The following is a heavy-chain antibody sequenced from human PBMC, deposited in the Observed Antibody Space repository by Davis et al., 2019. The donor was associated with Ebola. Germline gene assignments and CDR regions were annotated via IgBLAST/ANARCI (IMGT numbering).Heavy chain of an antibody. CDR1: GFTLSSYA. J-gene: IGHJ4*02. CDR2: ISYDGSNK. D-gene: IGHD5-24*01. Sequence: LSLSCAASGFTLSSYAMHWVRQAPGKGPARVAVISYDGSNKYYADSVKGRFTISRDNSKNTLYLQMNSLRAEDTAVYYCARGDGYNFWDHWGQGILVTVSS. V-gene: IGHV3-30*04. CDR3: ARGDGYNFWDH.